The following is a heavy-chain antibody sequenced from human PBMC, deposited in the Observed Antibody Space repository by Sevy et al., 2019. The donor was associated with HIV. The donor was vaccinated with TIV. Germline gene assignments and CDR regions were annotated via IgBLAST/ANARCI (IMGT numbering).Heavy chain of an antibody. V-gene: IGHV3-20*04. J-gene: IGHJ1*01. D-gene: IGHD3-16*01. CDR3: ATGGDRREYFQH. CDR2: INWNGGST. CDR1: GFTFDDYG. Sequence: GGSLRLSCAASGFTFDDYGMSWVRQAPGKGLEWVPGINWNGGSTGYADSVKGRFTISRDNAKNSLYLQMNSLGAEDTALYYCATGGDRREYFQHWGQGTLVTVSS.